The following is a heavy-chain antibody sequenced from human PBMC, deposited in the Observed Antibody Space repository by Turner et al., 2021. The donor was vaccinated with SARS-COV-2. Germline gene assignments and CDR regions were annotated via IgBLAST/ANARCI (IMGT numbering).Heavy chain of an antibody. V-gene: IGHV4-39*01. J-gene: IGHJ2*01. Sequence: QLQLQESGPGLVTPSETLYLTCTVYGGSISSSSYYWGWIRQPPGKGLEWIGSMYYSGSTYYNSSLKSRVTISVDTSKNQFSLKMSSVTAADTAVYYCARRSWKLTEWYFDLWGRGTLVTVSS. CDR2: MYYSGST. CDR3: ARRSWKLTEWYFDL. D-gene: IGHD1-1*01. CDR1: GGSISSSSYY.